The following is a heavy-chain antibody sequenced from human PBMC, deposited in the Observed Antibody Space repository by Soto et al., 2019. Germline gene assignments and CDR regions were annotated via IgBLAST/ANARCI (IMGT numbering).Heavy chain of an antibody. Sequence: QVQLVESGGGVVQPGRSLRLSCAASGFTFSSYGMHWVRQAPGKGLEWVAVISYDGSNKYYADSVKGRFTISRDNSKNTLYLQMNSLRAEDTAVYYCAKTDIAAAGKDYWGQETLVTVSS. D-gene: IGHD6-13*01. CDR3: AKTDIAAAGKDY. CDR1: GFTFSSYG. V-gene: IGHV3-30*18. J-gene: IGHJ4*02. CDR2: ISYDGSNK.